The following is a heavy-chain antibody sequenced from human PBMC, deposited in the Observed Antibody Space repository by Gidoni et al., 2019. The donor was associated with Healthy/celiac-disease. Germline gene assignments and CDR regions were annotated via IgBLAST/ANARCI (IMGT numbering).Heavy chain of an antibody. J-gene: IGHJ4*02. CDR1: GYTFTGSY. D-gene: IGHD1-26*01. CDR3: ARGGKRSGSYYGPTETLDY. Sequence: QVQLVQSGAEGKKPGASVKVSCKASGYTFTGSYMPWVRQAPGQGLEWMGWINPNSGGTNYAQKFQGRVTMTRDTSISTAYMELSRLRSDDTAVYYCARGGKRSGSYYGPTETLDYWGQGTLVTVSS. CDR2: INPNSGGT. V-gene: IGHV1-2*02.